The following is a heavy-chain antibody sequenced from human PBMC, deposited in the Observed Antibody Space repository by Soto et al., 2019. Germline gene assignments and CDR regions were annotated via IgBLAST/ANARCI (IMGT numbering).Heavy chain of an antibody. CDR3: VRCRIVALGVTLVDY. D-gene: IGHD2-15*01. J-gene: IGHJ4*02. CDR2: IYSGGST. CDR1: GFTVSNNY. Sequence: EVQLVESGGGLVQPGGSLRLSCAASGFTVSNNYINWVRQGPGKGLEWVAIIYSGGSTYYADSVKGRFTISSDNSMNTQYLQMTGLRAEDTAVYYCVRCRIVALGVTLVDYCGQGTLVTVSP. V-gene: IGHV3-66*01.